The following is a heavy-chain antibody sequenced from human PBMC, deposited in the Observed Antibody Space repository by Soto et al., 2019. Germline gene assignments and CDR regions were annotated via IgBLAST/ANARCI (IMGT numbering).Heavy chain of an antibody. CDR3: ARHGLRVGATRGYNWFDP. J-gene: IGHJ5*02. CDR1: GGSISSSSYY. CDR2: IYYSGST. V-gene: IGHV4-39*01. Sequence: QLQLQESGPGLVKPSETLSLTCTVSGGSISSSSYYWGWIRQPPGKGLEGIGSIYYSGSTYYNPSLKSRVTIYVETSKNQCSLKRSSVTAADTAVYYCARHGLRVGATRGYNWFDPWGQGTLVTVSS. D-gene: IGHD1-26*01.